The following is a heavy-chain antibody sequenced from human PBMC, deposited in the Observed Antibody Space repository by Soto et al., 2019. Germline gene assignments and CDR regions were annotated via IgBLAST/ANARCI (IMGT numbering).Heavy chain of an antibody. CDR2: IYYSGST. V-gene: IGHV4-59*01. J-gene: IGHJ6*02. Sequence: SETLSLTCTVSVGSISSYYWRLIRQPPGKGLEWIGYIYYSGSTNYNPSLKRRVHISVDTSENQCQLKFRSVTAAGTAVYYWERERWGDGYDYSYYGMDGGGQGTKVTVS. CDR3: ERERWGDGYDYSYYGMDG. D-gene: IGHD5-12*01. CDR1: VGSISSYY.